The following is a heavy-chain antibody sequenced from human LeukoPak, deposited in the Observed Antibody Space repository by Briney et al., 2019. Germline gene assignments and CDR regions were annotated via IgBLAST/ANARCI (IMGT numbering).Heavy chain of an antibody. CDR3: ARVPSNALFDY. Sequence: GGSLRLSCAASGFTFGSYWMSWVRQAPGKGLEWVANIRQDGSEKYYVDSVKGRFTISRDNAKNSLYLQMNSLRAEDTAVYYCARVPSNALFDYWGQGTLVTASS. D-gene: IGHD4-11*01. CDR1: GFTFGSYW. CDR2: IRQDGSEK. V-gene: IGHV3-7*03. J-gene: IGHJ4*02.